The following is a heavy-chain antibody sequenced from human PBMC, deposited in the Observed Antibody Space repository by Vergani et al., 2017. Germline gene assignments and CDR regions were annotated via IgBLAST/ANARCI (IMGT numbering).Heavy chain of an antibody. J-gene: IGHJ4*02. CDR3: TTEVYIVVVGGY. D-gene: IGHD2-2*01. CDR2: IKSKTDGGTT. Sequence: EVQLVESGGGLVKPGGSLRLSCAASGFTFSNAWMSWVRQAPGKGLAWVGRIKSKTDGGTTEYAAPVKGRFTISRDDSKNTLYLQMNSLKTEDTAVYYCTTEVYIVVVGGYWGQGTLVTVSS. CDR1: GFTFSNAW. V-gene: IGHV3-15*01.